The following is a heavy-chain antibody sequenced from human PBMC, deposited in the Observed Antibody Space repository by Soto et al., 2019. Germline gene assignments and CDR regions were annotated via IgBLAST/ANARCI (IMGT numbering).Heavy chain of an antibody. CDR3: AXXXXXXXXGLXTTTAIYFDF. CDR1: GFSLTTSGVG. D-gene: IGHD5-12*01. V-gene: IGHV2-5*02. CDR2: IYWDDDK. Sequence: QITLNESGPTQVKPRQTLTLTCTFSGFSLTTSGVGVGWIRQSPGKAPEWLALIYWDDDKRYSPSLKSRLTITKDTSKNQVVLTMADLDPADTATYYXAXXXXXXXXGLXTTTAIYFDFWGQGTPVAVSS. J-gene: IGHJ4*02.